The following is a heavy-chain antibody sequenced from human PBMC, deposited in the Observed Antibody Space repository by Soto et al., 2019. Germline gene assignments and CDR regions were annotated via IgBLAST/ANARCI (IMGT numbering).Heavy chain of an antibody. V-gene: IGHV1-58*01. D-gene: IGHD1-26*01. J-gene: IGHJ4*02. CDR1: GFTFTSSA. Sequence: SVKVSCKASGFTFTSSAVQWVRQARGQRLEWIGWIVVGSGNTNYAQKFQERVTITRDMSTSTAYMELSSLRSEDTAVYYCAACGSYPKVENDYWGQGTLVTVSS. CDR2: IVVGSGNT. CDR3: AACGSYPKVENDY.